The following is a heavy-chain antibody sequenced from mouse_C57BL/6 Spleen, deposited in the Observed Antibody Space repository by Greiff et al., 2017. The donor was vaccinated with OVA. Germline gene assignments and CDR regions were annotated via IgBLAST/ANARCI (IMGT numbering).Heavy chain of an antibody. Sequence: QVQLQQSGAELVKPGASVKISCKASGYAFSSYWMNWVKQRPGKGLEWIGQIYPGDGDTNYNGKFKGKATLTADKSSSTAYMQLSSLTSEDSAVYFCARSEGGSSPHGDYWGQGTTLTVSS. J-gene: IGHJ2*01. CDR2: IYPGDGDT. CDR3: ARSEGGSSPHGDY. V-gene: IGHV1-80*01. CDR1: GYAFSSYW. D-gene: IGHD1-1*01.